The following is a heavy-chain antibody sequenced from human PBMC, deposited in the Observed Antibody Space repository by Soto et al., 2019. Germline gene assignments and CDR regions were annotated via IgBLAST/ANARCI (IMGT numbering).Heavy chain of an antibody. J-gene: IGHJ6*02. Sequence: PGGSLRLSCAASGFTFSSYSMNWVRQAPGKGLEWVSSISSSSSYIYYADSVKGRLTMTGDTSIDTAYMDLTSLTSEDTAVYYCAITPGWFAGMAVWGQGTTVTVSS. D-gene: IGHD6-19*01. CDR3: AITPGWFAGMAV. CDR2: ISSSSSYI. V-gene: IGHV3-21*04. CDR1: GFTFSSYS.